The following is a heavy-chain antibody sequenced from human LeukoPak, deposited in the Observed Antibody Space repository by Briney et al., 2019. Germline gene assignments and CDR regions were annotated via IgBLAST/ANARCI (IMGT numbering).Heavy chain of an antibody. CDR3: ARHVLTNFDY. CDR1: GGSISSFY. J-gene: IGHJ4*02. CDR2: IYYSGST. Sequence: PSETPSLTCTVSGGSISSFYWSWIRQPPGKGLEWIGYIYYSGSTNYNPSLKSRVTISVDTSKNQFSLKLSSVTAADTAVYYCARHVLTNFDYWGQGTLVTVSS. V-gene: IGHV4-59*01.